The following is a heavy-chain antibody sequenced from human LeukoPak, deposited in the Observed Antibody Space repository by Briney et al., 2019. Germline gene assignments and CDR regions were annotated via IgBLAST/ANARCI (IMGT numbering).Heavy chain of an antibody. CDR1: GGSISSYY. J-gene: IGHJ3*02. CDR3: ARAKVIDAFDI. D-gene: IGHD3-22*01. V-gene: IGHV4-59*01. Sequence: SETLSLTCTVSGGSISSYYWSWIRQPPGKGLEWIGYIYYSGSTNYNPSLKSRVTISVDTSKNQFSLKLSSVTAADTAVYYCARAKVIDAFDIWGQGTMVTVSS. CDR2: IYYSGST.